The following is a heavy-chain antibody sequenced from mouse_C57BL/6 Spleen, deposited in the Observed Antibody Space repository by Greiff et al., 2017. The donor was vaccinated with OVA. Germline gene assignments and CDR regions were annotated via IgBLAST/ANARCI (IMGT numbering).Heavy chain of an antibody. D-gene: IGHD1-1*01. V-gene: IGHV1-52*01. J-gene: IGHJ2*01. CDR3: ARWDTTVSRAFDY. CDR2: IDPSDSET. Sequence: QVQLKQPGAELVRPGSSVKLSCKASGYTFTSYWMHWVKQRPIQGLEWIGNIDPSDSETHYNQKFKDKATLTVDKSSSTAYMQLSSLTSEDSAVYYCARWDTTVSRAFDYWGQGTTLTVSS. CDR1: GYTFTSYW.